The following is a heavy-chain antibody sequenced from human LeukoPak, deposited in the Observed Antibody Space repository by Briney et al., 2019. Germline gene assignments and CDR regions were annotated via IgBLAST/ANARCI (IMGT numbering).Heavy chain of an antibody. CDR3: AKEQGSGWHIFDY. J-gene: IGHJ4*02. CDR1: GFTFSSYA. Sequence: GGSLRLSCAASGFTFSSYAMNWVRQAPGKGLQWVSAISDTGGSTYYADSVKGRFTISGDNSKNTLYLQINSLRAEDTAVYYCAKEQGSGWHIFDYWGQGTLVTVSS. D-gene: IGHD6-19*01. CDR2: ISDTGGST. V-gene: IGHV3-23*01.